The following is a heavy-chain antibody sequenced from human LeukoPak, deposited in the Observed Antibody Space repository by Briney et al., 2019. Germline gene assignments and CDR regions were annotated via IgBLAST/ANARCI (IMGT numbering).Heavy chain of an antibody. D-gene: IGHD4-17*01. Sequence: GGSLRLSCAASGFTFSDYYMSWIRQAPGKGLEWVSYISSSSGYTNYADSVKGRFTISRDNAKNSLYLQMNSLRAEDTAVYYCARVTDYGDYVLGDWGQGTLVTVSS. V-gene: IGHV3-11*06. CDR3: ARVTDYGDYVLGD. CDR2: ISSSSGYT. J-gene: IGHJ4*02. CDR1: GFTFSDYY.